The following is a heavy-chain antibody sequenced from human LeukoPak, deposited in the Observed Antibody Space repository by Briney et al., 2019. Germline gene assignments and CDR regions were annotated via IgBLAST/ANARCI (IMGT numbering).Heavy chain of an antibody. CDR3: VPKGTEGY. V-gene: IGHV3-64D*06. CDR1: GFAFSGYA. J-gene: IGHJ4*02. CDR2: ISPTGGST. Sequence: GGSLRLSCSASGFAFSGYAMHWVRQAPGKRLQYVSAISPTGGSTYYADSVKGRFSISRDNSKNTLYLQMSSLRPEDTAVYYCVPKGTEGYWGQGTLVTVSS.